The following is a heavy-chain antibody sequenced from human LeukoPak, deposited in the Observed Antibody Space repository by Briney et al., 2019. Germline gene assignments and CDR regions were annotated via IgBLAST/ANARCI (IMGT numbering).Heavy chain of an antibody. J-gene: IGHJ6*03. Sequence: ASVKVSCKASGYTFTSYGISWVRQATGQGLEWMGWMNPNSGNTGYAQKFQGRVTITRNTSISTAYMELSSLRSEDTAVYYCARGPIVVVPAAIRRLKDYYYYMDVWGKGTTVTVSS. D-gene: IGHD2-2*02. V-gene: IGHV1-8*03. CDR3: ARGPIVVVPAAIRRLKDYYYYMDV. CDR2: MNPNSGNT. CDR1: GYTFTSYG.